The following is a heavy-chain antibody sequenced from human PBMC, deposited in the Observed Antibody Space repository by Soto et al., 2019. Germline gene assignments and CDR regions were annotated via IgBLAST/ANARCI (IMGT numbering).Heavy chain of an antibody. V-gene: IGHV3-49*04. CDR1: GFSFGDYA. Sequence: PGGSLRLSCAASGFSFGDYAMSWVRQAPGKGLEWVGFIRSKAYGGTTEYAASVKGRFTISRDDSKSIAYLQMNSLKTEDTAVYYCKVEYYYDSSGYYRFDYWGQGTLVTVYS. CDR3: KVEYYYDSSGYYRFDY. CDR2: IRSKAYGGTT. J-gene: IGHJ4*02. D-gene: IGHD3-22*01.